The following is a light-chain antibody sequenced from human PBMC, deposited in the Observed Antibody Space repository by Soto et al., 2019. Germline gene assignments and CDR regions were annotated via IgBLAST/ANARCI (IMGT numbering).Light chain of an antibody. Sequence: EIVLTQSPGTLSFSPGERATLSCRASQSVSSSYLAWYQQKPGQAPRLLIYGASTRATGIPVTFRGSGSGTDSTLTISRLEPDDFAVYYCQQYGSSPPYTLGQGTKLEI. V-gene: IGKV3-20*01. CDR1: QSVSSSY. CDR2: GAS. J-gene: IGKJ2*01. CDR3: QQYGSSPPYT.